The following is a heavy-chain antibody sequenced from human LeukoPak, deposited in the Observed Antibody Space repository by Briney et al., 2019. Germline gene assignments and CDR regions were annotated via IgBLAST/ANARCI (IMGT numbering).Heavy chain of an antibody. Sequence: ASVKVSCKASGGTFSSYAISWVRQAPGQGLEWMGGIIPIFGTANYAQKFQGRVTITADKSTSTAYMELSSLRSEDTAVYYCAKEYGDGFLLRRHFDYWGQGTLVTVSS. J-gene: IGHJ4*02. CDR1: GGTFSSYA. CDR3: AKEYGDGFLLRRHFDY. D-gene: IGHD4-17*01. CDR2: IIPIFGTA. V-gene: IGHV1-69*06.